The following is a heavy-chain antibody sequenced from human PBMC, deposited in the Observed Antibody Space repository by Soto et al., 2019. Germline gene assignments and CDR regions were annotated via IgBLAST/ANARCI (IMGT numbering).Heavy chain of an antibody. D-gene: IGHD2-15*01. CDR1: GGTFSSYS. CDR2: IIPILGIT. CDR3: AREGDCSAGSCYHNPALAFAPGYYYYGMDV. J-gene: IGHJ6*02. Sequence: QVQLVQSGAEVKKPGSSVKVSCKASGGTFSSYSISWVRQAPGQGLEWMGRIIPILGITNYAQKFQGRVTITADKSTSTAYMELRSLTSEDTAVYYCAREGDCSAGSCYHNPALAFAPGYYYYGMDVWGQGTTVTVSS. V-gene: IGHV1-69*08.